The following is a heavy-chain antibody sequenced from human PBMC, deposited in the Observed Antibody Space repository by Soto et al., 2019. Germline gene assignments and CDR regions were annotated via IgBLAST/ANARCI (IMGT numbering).Heavy chain of an antibody. V-gene: IGHV3-48*01. J-gene: IGHJ3*02. D-gene: IGHD2-2*01. CDR1: GFTFXSYS. Sequence: TGGSLRLSCAASGFTFXSYSMNWVRQAPGKGLEWVSYISSSSSTIYYADSAKGRFTISRDNAKNSLYLQMNSLRAEDTAVYYCAREEDCSSTSCSDAFDIWGQGTMVTVSS. CDR2: ISSSSSTI. CDR3: AREEDCSSTSCSDAFDI.